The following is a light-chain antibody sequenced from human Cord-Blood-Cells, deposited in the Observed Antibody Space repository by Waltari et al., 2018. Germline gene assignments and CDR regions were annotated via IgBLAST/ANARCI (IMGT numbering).Light chain of an antibody. J-gene: IGKJ4*01. CDR1: QSISSY. V-gene: IGKV1-39*01. CDR2: AAS. Sequence: DIQMTQSPSSLSASVGDSVTITCRASQSISSYLNWYQQKPGKAPKLLIYAASSLQSGVPSRFSGSGSGTDVTLTISSLQPEDFATYYCQQSYSTPLTFGGGTTVEIK. CDR3: QQSYSTPLT.